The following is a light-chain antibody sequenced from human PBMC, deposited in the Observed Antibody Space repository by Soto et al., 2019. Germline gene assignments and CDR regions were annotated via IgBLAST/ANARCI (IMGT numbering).Light chain of an antibody. CDR1: SSDVGGYIF. Sequence: QSAPSQPPSASWSPGHSVTISCTGTSSDVGGYIFVSWYQQHPGKVPKLIIYDVNKRPSGVPDRFSGSKYGNTASLTVSGLQAEDEGDYYCVSFAGANYVFGTGTKVTVL. CDR2: DVN. CDR3: VSFAGANYV. J-gene: IGLJ1*01. V-gene: IGLV2-8*01.